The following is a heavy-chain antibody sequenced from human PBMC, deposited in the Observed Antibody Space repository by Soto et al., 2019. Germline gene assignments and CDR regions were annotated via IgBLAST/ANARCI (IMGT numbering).Heavy chain of an antibody. D-gene: IGHD1-7*01. CDR3: AKDRRAGGNYGFYSDF. CDR2: SSATGAGT. J-gene: IGHJ4*02. CDR1: GFTFSSYG. Sequence: EVQLLESGGGLVQPGGSLRLSCAASGFTFSSYGMTWVRQAPGKGLEWVSFSSATGAGTYYADSVKGRFTISRDNSKNTLYLQMTSLSADDTAVYYCAKDRRAGGNYGFYSDFWGQGARVIVSS. V-gene: IGHV3-23*01.